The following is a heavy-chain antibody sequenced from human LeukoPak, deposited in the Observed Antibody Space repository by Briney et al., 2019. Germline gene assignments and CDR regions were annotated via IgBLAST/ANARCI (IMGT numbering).Heavy chain of an antibody. CDR3: ARGAPFWSGYWFDP. D-gene: IGHD3-3*01. Sequence: KPSETLSLTCAVYGGSFSGYYWSWIRQPPGKGLEWIGEINHSGSTNYNPSLKSRVTISVDTSKNQFSLKLTSVTAADTAVYYCARGAPFWSGYWFDPWGQGTLVTVSS. CDR1: GGSFSGYY. J-gene: IGHJ5*02. CDR2: INHSGST. V-gene: IGHV4-34*01.